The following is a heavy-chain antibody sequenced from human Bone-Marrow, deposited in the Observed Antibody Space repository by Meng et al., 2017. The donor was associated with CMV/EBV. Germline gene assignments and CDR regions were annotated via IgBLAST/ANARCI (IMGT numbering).Heavy chain of an antibody. CDR1: GGSFSGYY. Sequence: CAVYGGSFSGYYWSWIRQPPGKGLEWIGYIYYSGSTYYNPSLKSRVTISVDTSKNQFSLKLSSVTAADTAVYYCARDRIAVAGSFDYWGQGTLVTVSS. CDR3: ARDRIAVAGSFDY. D-gene: IGHD6-19*01. CDR2: IYYSGST. J-gene: IGHJ4*02. V-gene: IGHV4-30-4*08.